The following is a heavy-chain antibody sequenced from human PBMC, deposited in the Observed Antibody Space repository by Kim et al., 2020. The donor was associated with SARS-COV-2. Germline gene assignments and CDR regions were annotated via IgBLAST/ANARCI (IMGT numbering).Heavy chain of an antibody. V-gene: IGHV4-61*02. Sequence: SETLSLTCTVSGGSITSGTYYWSWVRQPAGKGPEWIGRISTSGITNFNPSLKSRATILVDTSENQFSLRLNSVTAADTAVYFCARGGVVTALDYWGQGTLVTVSS. CDR2: ISTSGIT. CDR1: GGSITSGTYY. D-gene: IGHD2-21*02. J-gene: IGHJ4*02. CDR3: ARGGVVTALDY.